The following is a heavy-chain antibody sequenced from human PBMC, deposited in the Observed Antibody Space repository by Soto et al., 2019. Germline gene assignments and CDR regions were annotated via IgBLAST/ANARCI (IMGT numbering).Heavy chain of an antibody. CDR1: GGSFSGYY. J-gene: IGHJ5*02. CDR2: INHSGST. CDR3: ARGNSNYVNWFDP. D-gene: IGHD4-4*01. Sequence: KPXGTLCLTGAVYGGSFSGYYWSGIRQPPGKGLEWIGEINHSGSTNYNPSLKSRVTISVDTSKNQFSLKLSSVTAADTAVYYCARGNSNYVNWFDPWGQGTLVTVSS. V-gene: IGHV4-34*01.